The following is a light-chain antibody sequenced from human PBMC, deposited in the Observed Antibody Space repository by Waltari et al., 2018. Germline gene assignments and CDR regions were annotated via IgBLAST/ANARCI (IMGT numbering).Light chain of an antibody. V-gene: IGKV3-20*01. CDR2: GAS. CDR1: QSVSSNN. Sequence: DIVLTQSPGTLSLSPGDSATLSCRASQSVSSNNLAWYQHKPGQAPRLLIYGASSRPTGIPDRFSGSGSGTDFTLTISRLEPGDFAMYYCQQYGSSPGTFGQGTKVEIK. J-gene: IGKJ1*01. CDR3: QQYGSSPGT.